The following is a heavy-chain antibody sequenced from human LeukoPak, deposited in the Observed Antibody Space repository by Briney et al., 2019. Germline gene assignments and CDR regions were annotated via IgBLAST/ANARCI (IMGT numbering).Heavy chain of an antibody. CDR1: GFTFSSYA. Sequence: PGGSLRLSCAASGFTFSSYAMSWVRQAPGKGLEWASAISGSGGSTYYADSVKGRFTISRDNSKNTLYLQMNGLRAEDTAVYYCAKALNWGSPYYFDYWGQGTLVTVSS. D-gene: IGHD7-27*01. CDR3: AKALNWGSPYYFDY. CDR2: ISGSGGST. J-gene: IGHJ4*02. V-gene: IGHV3-23*01.